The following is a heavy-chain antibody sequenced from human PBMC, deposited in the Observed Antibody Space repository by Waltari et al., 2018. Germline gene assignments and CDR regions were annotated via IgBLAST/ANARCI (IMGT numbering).Heavy chain of an antibody. V-gene: IGHV4-59*01. Sequence: QEQLQESGPGLVKPSETLSLTCTVSGGSISSYYWSWIRQPPGKGLEWIGYIYYSGSTNYNPSLKSRVTISVDTSKNQFSLKLSSVTAADTAVYYCASYLCNRQLVRMGPCGDFDYWGQGTLVTVSS. CDR3: ASYLCNRQLVRMGPCGDFDY. J-gene: IGHJ4*02. CDR1: GGSISSYY. D-gene: IGHD6-13*01. CDR2: IYYSGST.